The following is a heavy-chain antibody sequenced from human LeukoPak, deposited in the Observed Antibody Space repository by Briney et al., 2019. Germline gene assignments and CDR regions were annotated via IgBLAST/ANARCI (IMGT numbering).Heavy chain of an antibody. V-gene: IGHV3-21*01. CDR1: GFTFSSYT. J-gene: IGHJ4*02. Sequence: GGSLRLSCAASGFTFSSYTMNWVRQAPGKGLEWVSSISSSSRYIYYANSVKGRFTISRDNAKSSLYLQVNSLRAEDTAVYSCARGSGYSGSESFDYWGQGTLVAVSS. D-gene: IGHD5-12*01. CDR2: ISSSSRYI. CDR3: ARGSGYSGSESFDY.